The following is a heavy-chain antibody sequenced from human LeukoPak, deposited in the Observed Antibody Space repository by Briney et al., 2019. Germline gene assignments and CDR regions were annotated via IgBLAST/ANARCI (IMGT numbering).Heavy chain of an antibody. J-gene: IGHJ6*02. CDR2: INPSGGST. CDR1: GYTFTSYY. V-gene: IGHV1-46*01. D-gene: IGHD2-2*01. CDR3: ARVLPGDTAAIYYGMDV. Sequence: ASVKVSCKASGYTFTSYYMHWVRQAPGQGLEWMGIINPSGGSTSYAQKFQGRVTMTRDTSTSTVYMELSSLRSEDTAVYYCARVLPGDTAAIYYGMDVWGQGTTVTVSS.